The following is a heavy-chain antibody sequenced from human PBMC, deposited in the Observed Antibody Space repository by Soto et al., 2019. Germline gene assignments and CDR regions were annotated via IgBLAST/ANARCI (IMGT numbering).Heavy chain of an antibody. V-gene: IGHV1-18*01. CDR1: GYRFPSYG. Sequence: ASVKVSCKASGYRFPSYGINWVRQAPGQGLEWVGWVNPDNHNTNYAQNFQHRVSLTTDTSTNTAFLELRGLRSDDTAVYYCARVRFGDPFDYWGQGTLVTVSS. D-gene: IGHD3-16*01. CDR2: VNPDNHNT. J-gene: IGHJ4*02. CDR3: ARVRFGDPFDY.